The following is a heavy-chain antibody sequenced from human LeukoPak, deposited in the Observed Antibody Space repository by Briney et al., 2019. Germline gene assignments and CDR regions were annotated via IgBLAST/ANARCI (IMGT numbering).Heavy chain of an antibody. J-gene: IGHJ4*02. CDR2: ISPRKGHT. CDR1: GYTFTMYG. Sequence: ASVKLSCKTSGYTFTMYGVSWARQAPGRGLQWLRWISPRKGHTAYAEDLRGRVTMTTDTSTTTAYLALGSLRSDDTAIYYCARDLNYVTLGYNILADVGYYFDYWGQGSLVTVSS. D-gene: IGHD3-9*01. V-gene: IGHV1-18*01. CDR3: ARDLNYVTLGYNILADVGYYFDY.